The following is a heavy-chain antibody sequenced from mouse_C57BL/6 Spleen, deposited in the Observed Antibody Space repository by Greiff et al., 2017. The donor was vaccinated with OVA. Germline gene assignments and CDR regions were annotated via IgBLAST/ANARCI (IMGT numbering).Heavy chain of an antibody. J-gene: IGHJ1*03. CDR1: GYTFTSYW. CDR2: IDPSDSYT. Sequence: QVQLKQPGAELVMPGASVKLSCKASGYTFTSYWMHWVKQRPGQGLEWIGEIDPSDSYTNYNQKFKGKSTLTVDKSSSTAYMQLSSLTSEDSAVYYCARRTTVLWYFDVWGTGTTVTVSS. V-gene: IGHV1-69*01. CDR3: ARRTTVLWYFDV. D-gene: IGHD1-1*01.